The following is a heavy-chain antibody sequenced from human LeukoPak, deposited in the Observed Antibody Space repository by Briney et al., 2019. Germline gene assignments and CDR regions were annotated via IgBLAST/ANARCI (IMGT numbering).Heavy chain of an antibody. CDR3: ARELSQIVWGGLDY. V-gene: IGHV3-30*03. D-gene: IGHD2-21*01. J-gene: IGHJ4*02. CDR1: GVSIVSNYW. CDR2: IQNDASTR. Sequence: PSETLSLTCAVSGVSIVSNYWWNWVRQAPGKGLEWVAVIQNDASTRNYVDSVKGRFTISRDNSENTVFLQMDSLRVEDTAVYYCARELSQIVWGGLDYGGQGTLVSVSS.